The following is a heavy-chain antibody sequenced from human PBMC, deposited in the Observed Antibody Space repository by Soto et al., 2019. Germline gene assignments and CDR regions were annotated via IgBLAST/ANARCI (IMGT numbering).Heavy chain of an antibody. CDR2: ISAYNGNT. CDR1: GYTFTSYG. Sequence: QVQLVQSGAEVKKPGASVKVSCKASGYTFTSYGISWVRQAPGQGLEWMGWISAYNGNTNYAQKLQGRVTMTTDTSTSTAYMELRSLRSDDTAVYYCARDWTTMVRGVIMSPFDYWGQGTLVTVSS. D-gene: IGHD3-10*01. J-gene: IGHJ4*02. CDR3: ARDWTTMVRGVIMSPFDY. V-gene: IGHV1-18*01.